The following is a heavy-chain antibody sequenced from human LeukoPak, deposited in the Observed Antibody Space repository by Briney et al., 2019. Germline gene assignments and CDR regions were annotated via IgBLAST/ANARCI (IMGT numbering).Heavy chain of an antibody. D-gene: IGHD2-2*01. CDR2: IIPILGIA. J-gene: IGHJ6*02. V-gene: IGHV1-69*02. CDR1: GGTFSSYT. CDR3: ASSPPVYCSSTSCYGHYYYYYGMDV. Sequence: GASVKVSCKASGGTFSSYTISWVRQAPGQGGEWMGRIIPILGIANYAQKFQGRVTISAEKSTSTAYMELSSLRSEDTAVYYCASSPPVYCSSTSCYGHYYYYYGMDVWGQGTTVTVSS.